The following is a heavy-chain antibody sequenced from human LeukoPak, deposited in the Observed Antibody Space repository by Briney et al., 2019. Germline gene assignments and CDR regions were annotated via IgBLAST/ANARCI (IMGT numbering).Heavy chain of an antibody. CDR2: IYPGDSDT. D-gene: IGHD5-18*01. J-gene: IGHJ6*03. CDR1: GYSFTSYW. Sequence: GESLKISCKGSGYSFTSYWIGWVRQMPGKGLEWMGIIYPGDSDTRYSPSFQGQVTISADKSISTAYLQWSSLKASDTAMYYCATGGYSQSELENYYYMDVWGKGTTVTVSS. V-gene: IGHV5-51*01. CDR3: ATGGYSQSELENYYYMDV.